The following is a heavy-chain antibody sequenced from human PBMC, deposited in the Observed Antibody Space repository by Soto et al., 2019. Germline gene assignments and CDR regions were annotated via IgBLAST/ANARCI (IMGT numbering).Heavy chain of an antibody. V-gene: IGHV1-46*01. D-gene: IGHD6-13*01. Sequence: ASVNVSCKASGYTFTSYYMHWVRQAPGQGLEWMGIINPSGGSTSYAHKFQGRVTMTRDTSTSTVYMELSSLRSEDTAVYYCARDAGIAARGNWFEPLGQGTLVTVSS. CDR2: INPSGGST. J-gene: IGHJ5*02. CDR3: ARDAGIAARGNWFEP. CDR1: GYTFTSYY.